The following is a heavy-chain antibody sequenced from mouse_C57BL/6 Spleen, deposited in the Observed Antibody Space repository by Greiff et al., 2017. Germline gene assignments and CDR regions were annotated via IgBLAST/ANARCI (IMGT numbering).Heavy chain of an antibody. Sequence: EVKLVVSGGGLVQPGGSLSLSCAASGFTFTDYYMSWVCQPPGKALEWLGFIRNKANGYTTEYSASVQGRFTISRDNSQSILYLQMNALRAEDSATYYCARYRGYYAMDYWGQGTSVTVSS. V-gene: IGHV7-3*01. CDR3: ARYRGYYAMDY. J-gene: IGHJ4*01. CDR1: GFTFTDYY. CDR2: IRNKANGYTT.